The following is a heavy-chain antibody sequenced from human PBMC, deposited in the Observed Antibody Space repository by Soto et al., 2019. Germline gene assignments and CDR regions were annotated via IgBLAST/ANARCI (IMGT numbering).Heavy chain of an antibody. CDR3: AREGGRHCSPTRCYNAFDI. CDR2: ISSTSSTI. D-gene: IGHD2-2*02. J-gene: IGHJ3*02. V-gene: IGHV3-48*02. Sequence: PGGSLRLSCASSGFSFSAFSMNWVRQAPGKGLEWVSYISSTSSTIYYGDSVKGRFTISGDNAKNSLYLQMNSLRDEDTAVYYCAREGGRHCSPTRCYNAFDIWGQGTMVTVSS. CDR1: GFSFSAFS.